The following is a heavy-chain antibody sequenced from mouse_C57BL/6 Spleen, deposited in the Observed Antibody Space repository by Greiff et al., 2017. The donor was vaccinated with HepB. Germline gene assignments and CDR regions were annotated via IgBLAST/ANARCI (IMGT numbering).Heavy chain of an antibody. V-gene: IGHV5-17*01. D-gene: IGHD1-1*01. Sequence: EVKVEESGGGLVKPGGSLKLSCAASGFTFSDYGMHWVRQAPEKGLEWVAYISSGSSTIYYADTVKGRFTISRDNAKNTLFLQMTSLRSEDTAMYYCAGGGTTVVTYWYFDVWGTGTTVTVSS. CDR2: ISSGSSTI. CDR1: GFTFSDYG. J-gene: IGHJ1*03. CDR3: AGGGTTVVTYWYFDV.